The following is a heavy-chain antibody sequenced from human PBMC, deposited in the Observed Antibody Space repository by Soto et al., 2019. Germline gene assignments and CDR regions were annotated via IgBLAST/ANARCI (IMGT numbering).Heavy chain of an antibody. Sequence: PGGSVRLSCAVTGFTSVFNALSGGLQAQGKGLEWVSYMSTSGSSRYYADSVKGRFTISRDNAKNSLYLQMNSLRAEDTAVYYCASTRGDSSGVYYFDFWGQGIRVTVS. J-gene: IGHJ4*02. D-gene: IGHD3-22*01. V-gene: IGHV3-11*01. CDR2: MSTSGSSR. CDR3: ASTRGDSSGVYYFDF. CDR1: GFTSVFNA.